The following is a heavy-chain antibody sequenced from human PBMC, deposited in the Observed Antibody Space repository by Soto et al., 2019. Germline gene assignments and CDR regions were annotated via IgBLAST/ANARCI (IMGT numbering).Heavy chain of an antibody. V-gene: IGHV4-31*03. CDR1: GGSISSGGYY. CDR2: IYYSGGT. D-gene: IGHD2-2*01. Sequence: SETLSLTCTVSGGSISSGGYYWSWIRQHPGKGLEWIGYIYYSGGTYYNPSLKSRVTISVDTSKNQFSLKLSSVTAADTAVYYCASTKGYCSSTSCYEGDNWFDHWGQGTLVTVS. CDR3: ASTKGYCSSTSCYEGDNWFDH. J-gene: IGHJ5*02.